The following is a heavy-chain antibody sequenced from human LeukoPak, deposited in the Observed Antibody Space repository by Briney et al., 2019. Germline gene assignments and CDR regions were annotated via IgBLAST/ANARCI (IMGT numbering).Heavy chain of an antibody. CDR1: GGTFSSYA. Sequence: TVKVSCKASGGTFSSYAISWVRQAPGQGLEWMGGIIPIFGTANYAQKFQGRVTITADESTSTAYMELSSLRSEDTAVYYCARVTDGGNSGDYWGQGTLVTASS. D-gene: IGHD4-23*01. V-gene: IGHV1-69*01. J-gene: IGHJ4*02. CDR3: ARVTDGGNSGDY. CDR2: IIPIFGTA.